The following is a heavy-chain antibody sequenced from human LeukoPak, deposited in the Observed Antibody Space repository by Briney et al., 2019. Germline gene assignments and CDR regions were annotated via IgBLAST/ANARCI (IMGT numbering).Heavy chain of an antibody. V-gene: IGHV4-61*02. CDR1: GGSISSGSYY. Sequence: SETLSLTCTVSGGSISSGSYYWSWIRQPAGKGLEWIGRIYTSGSTNYNPSLKSRVTISVDTSKNQFSLKLSSVTAADTAVYYCARGVEVVTYFDYWGQGTLVTVSS. D-gene: IGHD4-23*01. CDR2: IYTSGST. J-gene: IGHJ4*02. CDR3: ARGVEVVTYFDY.